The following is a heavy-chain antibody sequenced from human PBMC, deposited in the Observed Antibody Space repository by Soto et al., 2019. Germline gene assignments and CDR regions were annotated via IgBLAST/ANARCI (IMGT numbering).Heavy chain of an antibody. CDR1: GYTFTSYG. CDR3: ARVTTVTKYYYYYYMDV. V-gene: IGHV1-18*01. Sequence: QVQLVQSGAEVKKPGASVKVSCKASGYTFTSYGISWVRQAPGQGPEWMGWISAYNGNTNYAQKLQGRVTMTTDTSTSTAYMELRSLRSDDTAVYYCARVTTVTKYYYYYYMDVWGKGTTVTVSS. J-gene: IGHJ6*03. CDR2: ISAYNGNT. D-gene: IGHD4-4*01.